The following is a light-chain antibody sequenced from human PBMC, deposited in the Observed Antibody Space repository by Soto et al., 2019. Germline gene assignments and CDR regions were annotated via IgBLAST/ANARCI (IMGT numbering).Light chain of an antibody. J-gene: IGKJ4*01. Sequence: DIQMNQSPSSLSASVGDRVTITCQARQDISNYLNWYQQKPGKAPKLLIYDASNLETGVPSRFSGSGSGTDFTFTISSLQPEDIATYYGQQYDNLPLTFGGGTKVEIK. CDR3: QQYDNLPLT. CDR2: DAS. V-gene: IGKV1-33*01. CDR1: QDISNY.